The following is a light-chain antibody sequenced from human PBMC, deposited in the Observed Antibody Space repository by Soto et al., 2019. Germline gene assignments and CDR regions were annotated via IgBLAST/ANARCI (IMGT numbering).Light chain of an antibody. CDR1: QRVNRS. J-gene: IGKJ1*01. Sequence: EIVMTQSPATLSVSPGERATLSCRASQRVNRSLAWYQQKPGQAPRLLISAASTRATGIPARFSGSGSETEFTLTISSLQSEDFAVYYCEQYNSWWTFGQGTKVE. CDR2: AAS. V-gene: IGKV3-15*01. CDR3: EQYNSWWT.